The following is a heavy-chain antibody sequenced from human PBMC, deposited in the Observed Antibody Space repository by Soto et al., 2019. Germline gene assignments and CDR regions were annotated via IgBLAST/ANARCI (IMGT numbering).Heavy chain of an antibody. CDR1: GFTFSSYA. V-gene: IGHV3-23*01. Sequence: EVQLLESGGTLVQPGGSLRLSCVASGFTFSSYAMSWVRQAPGKGLEWVSAISGSGGNTYYADPVKGRFTISRDNSKNTLYLQMNSLRAEDTAVYYCAKGFIVGATTPEFDYWGQGTLVTVSS. J-gene: IGHJ4*02. CDR3: AKGFIVGATTPEFDY. CDR2: ISGSGGNT. D-gene: IGHD1-26*01.